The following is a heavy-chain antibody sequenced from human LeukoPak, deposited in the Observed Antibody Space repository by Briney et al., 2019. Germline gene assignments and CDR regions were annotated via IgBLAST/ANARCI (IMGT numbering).Heavy chain of an antibody. CDR3: ARMTIEYSSSSPIRYFDY. V-gene: IGHV4-39*01. CDR2: IYYSGST. D-gene: IGHD6-6*01. CDR1: GGSISSSSYY. J-gene: IGHJ4*02. Sequence: SETLSLTCTVSGGSISSSSYYWGWIRQPPGKGLEWIGSIYYSGSTYYNPSLKSRVTISVDTSKNQFSLKLSSVTAADTAVYCCARMTIEYSSSSPIRYFDYWGQGTLVTVSS.